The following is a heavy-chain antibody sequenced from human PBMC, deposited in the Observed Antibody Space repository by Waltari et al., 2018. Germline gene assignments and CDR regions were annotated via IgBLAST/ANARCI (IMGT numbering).Heavy chain of an antibody. Sequence: QLQLQQWGAGVLQPSETLSLTCAVYGGSLRSYYWGWLRQPPGEGLEWIGEINHAGYTNYNPSLRSRVTLLVDTSKSQFSLKLNSVTAADTAVYYCVRLEDCTGPGGNCYSGDSFAMDVWGQGTTVTVSS. CDR2: INHAGYT. J-gene: IGHJ6*02. D-gene: IGHD2-8*02. V-gene: IGHV4-34*02. CDR3: VRLEDCTGPGGNCYSGDSFAMDV. CDR1: GGSLRSYY.